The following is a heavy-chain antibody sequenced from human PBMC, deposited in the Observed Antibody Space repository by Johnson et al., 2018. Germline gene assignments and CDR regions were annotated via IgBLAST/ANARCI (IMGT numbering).Heavy chain of an antibody. V-gene: IGHV3-30*03. CDR2: ISYDGSNK. D-gene: IGHD2-21*01. Sequence: QVQLVQSGGGVVQPGRSLRLSCAASGFTFSSYGMHWVRQAPGKGLEWVAVISYDGSNKYYADSVKGRFTISRDNFKNTLYLQMNSMRAEDKAVYYRARGHILDGTGAFDIWGQGTMVTVSS. CDR3: ARGHILDGTGAFDI. CDR1: GFTFSSYG. J-gene: IGHJ3*02.